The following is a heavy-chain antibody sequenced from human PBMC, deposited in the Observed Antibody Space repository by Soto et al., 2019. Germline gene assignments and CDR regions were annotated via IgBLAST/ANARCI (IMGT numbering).Heavy chain of an antibody. CDR3: ARSATGYYFDY. D-gene: IGHD3-9*01. V-gene: IGHV3-48*03. CDR2: ISSSGSTI. J-gene: IGHJ4*02. Sequence: GGSLRLSCAASGFTFSSYEMNWVRQAPGKGLEWVSYISSSGSTIHYADSVKGRFTISRDNAKNSLYLQMNSLRAEDTAVYYCARSATGYYFDYWGQGTLVTVSS. CDR1: GFTFSSYE.